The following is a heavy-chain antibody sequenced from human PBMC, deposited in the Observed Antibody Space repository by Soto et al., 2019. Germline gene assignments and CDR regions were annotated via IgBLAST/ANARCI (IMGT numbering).Heavy chain of an antibody. CDR2: IYHSGST. J-gene: IGHJ6*02. CDR3: ARVDFWSGPNYYGMDV. D-gene: IGHD3-3*01. V-gene: IGHV4-4*02. CDR1: GGSISSSNW. Sequence: SETLSLTCAVSGGSISSSNWWSWVRQPPGKGLEWIGEIYHSGSTNYNPSLKSRVTISVDKSKNQFSLKLSSVTAADTALYYCARVDFWSGPNYYGMDVWGQGTTVTVSS.